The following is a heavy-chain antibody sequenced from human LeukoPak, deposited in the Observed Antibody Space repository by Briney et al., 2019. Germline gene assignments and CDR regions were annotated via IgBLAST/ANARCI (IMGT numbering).Heavy chain of an antibody. D-gene: IGHD1-26*01. J-gene: IGHJ4*02. CDR1: GGSISSYY. V-gene: IGHV4-39*01. Sequence: KPSETLSLTCTVSGGSISSYYWGWIRQPPGKGLEWIGSIYYCGSTYYNPSLKSRVTISVATSKTQFSLKLSSVTAADTAVYYCARLVGALYSFDYWGQGTLVTVSS. CDR3: ARLVGALYSFDY. CDR2: IYYCGST.